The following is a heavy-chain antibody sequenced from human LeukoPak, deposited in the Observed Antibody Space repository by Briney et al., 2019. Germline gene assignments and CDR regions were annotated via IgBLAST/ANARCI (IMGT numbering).Heavy chain of an antibody. CDR1: GFTFSSFS. D-gene: IGHD4/OR15-4a*01. CDR3: ARRAGAYSHPYDY. Sequence: GGSLRLSCAASGFTFSSFSMNWVRQAPGKGLEWVSSISSSSSYIYYADSVKGRFTISRDNSKNTLYLQMNSLRAEDTAVYYCARRAGAYSHPYDYWGQGTLVTVS. J-gene: IGHJ4*02. V-gene: IGHV3-21*04. CDR2: ISSSSSYI.